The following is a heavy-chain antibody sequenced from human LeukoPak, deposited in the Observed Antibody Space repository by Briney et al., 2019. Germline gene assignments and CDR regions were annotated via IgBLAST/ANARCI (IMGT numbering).Heavy chain of an antibody. Sequence: GGSLRLSWAASGFTFSSYGMHWVRQAPGKGLEWVAVISYDGSNKYYADSVKGRFTISRDNSKNTLYLQMNSLRAEDTAVYYCAKRLFDYWGQGTLVTVSS. CDR3: AKRLFDY. D-gene: IGHD2-21*02. CDR2: ISYDGSNK. CDR1: GFTFSSYG. J-gene: IGHJ4*02. V-gene: IGHV3-30*18.